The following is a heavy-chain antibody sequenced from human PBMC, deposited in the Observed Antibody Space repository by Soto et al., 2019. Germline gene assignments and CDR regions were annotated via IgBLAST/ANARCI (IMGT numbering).Heavy chain of an antibody. D-gene: IGHD1-26*01. CDR3: ARDDYGIYPY. CDR1: GYTVTDYY. V-gene: IGHV1-2*02. Sequence: QVQLVQSGTEVKQPGASVKVSCKASGYTVTDYYIHWVRQAPGQGLEWMGWIDPRSGATTYAQKFQDRVTMTRDTSISTAYMDLSRLTSDDTALYYCARDDYGIYPYWGQGTVVTVSS. CDR2: IDPRSGAT. J-gene: IGHJ4*02.